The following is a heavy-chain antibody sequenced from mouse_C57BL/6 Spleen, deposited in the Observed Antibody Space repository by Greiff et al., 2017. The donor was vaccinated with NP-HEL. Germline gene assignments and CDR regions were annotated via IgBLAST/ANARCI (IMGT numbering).Heavy chain of an antibody. CDR1: GYTFTSYW. Sequence: VQLQQPGAELVRPGTSVKLSCKASGYTFTSYWMHWVKQRPGQGLEWIGVIDPSDSYTNYNQKFKGKATLTVDTSSSTAYMQLSSLTSEDSAVYYGARRGYDYGEDYWGQGTSVTVSS. CDR2: IDPSDSYT. D-gene: IGHD2-4*01. V-gene: IGHV1-59*01. J-gene: IGHJ4*01. CDR3: ARRGYDYGEDY.